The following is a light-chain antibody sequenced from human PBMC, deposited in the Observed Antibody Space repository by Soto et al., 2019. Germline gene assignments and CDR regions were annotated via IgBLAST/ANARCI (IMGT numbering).Light chain of an antibody. V-gene: IGLV2-23*02. Sequence: LTQPASVSGSPGQSITISCTGTSSNVGSYKLVSWYQQHPGKAPKLMIFEVNKRPSGVSNRFSGSKSGNTASLTISGLKVEDEADYYCCSSGGSPTSVFGTGTKVTVL. CDR1: SSNVGSYKL. J-gene: IGLJ1*01. CDR3: CSSGGSPTSV. CDR2: EVN.